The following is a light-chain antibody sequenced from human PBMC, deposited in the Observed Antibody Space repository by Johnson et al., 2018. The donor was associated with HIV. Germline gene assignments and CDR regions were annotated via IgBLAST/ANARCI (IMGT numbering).Light chain of an antibody. V-gene: IGLV1-51*02. J-gene: IGLJ1*01. CDR3: GTWDSSLSAFYV. Sequence: SVLTQSPSVSAAPGQKVTISCSGSSSNIGNNYVSWYQQLPGTAPKLLIYKNNERPSGIPDRFAGSKSGTSATLGITGLQTGDEADYYCGTWDSSLSAFYVFGTGTKVTVL. CDR1: SSNIGNNY. CDR2: KNN.